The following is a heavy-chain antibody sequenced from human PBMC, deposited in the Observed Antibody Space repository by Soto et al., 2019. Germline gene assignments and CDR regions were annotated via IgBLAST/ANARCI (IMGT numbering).Heavy chain of an antibody. V-gene: IGHV3-7*05. CDR3: ASYRVSYAMDV. J-gene: IGHJ6*02. CDR2: MNQNGSEK. Sequence: EVQLVESGGGLVQPGGSLRLSCTVSGFTFGNYWMTWVRQAPGKGLEWVANMNQNGSEKYYVDSVKGRFAISRDNAKTSLYLQMNSLSAEDTAVYYCASYRVSYAMDVWGQGNTVTVSS. CDR1: GFTFGNYW.